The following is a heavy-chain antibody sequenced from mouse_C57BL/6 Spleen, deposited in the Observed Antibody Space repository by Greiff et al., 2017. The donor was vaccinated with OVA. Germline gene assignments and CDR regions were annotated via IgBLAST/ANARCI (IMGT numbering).Heavy chain of an antibody. CDR3: ARGLLRPYYAMDY. D-gene: IGHD1-1*01. Sequence: VQLQQSGPELVKPGASVKISCKASGYSFTGYYMNWVKQSPEKSLEWIGEINPSTGGTTYNQKFKAKATLTVDKSSSTAYMQLKSLTSEDSAVYYCARGLLRPYYAMDYWGQGTSVTVA. J-gene: IGHJ4*01. CDR2: INPSTGGT. CDR1: GYSFTGYY. V-gene: IGHV1-42*01.